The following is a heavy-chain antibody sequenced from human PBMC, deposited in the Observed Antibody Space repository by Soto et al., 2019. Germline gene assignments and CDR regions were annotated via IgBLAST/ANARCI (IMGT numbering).Heavy chain of an antibody. Sequence: GGSHRLWWRASEGKSVDYGVSWIRKKPGAGVELVAGLRINGASTDYADSVKCRFTISREKSRETLFLQMNSPTADDTAVYYCAKAAANAGWFNPSESWGHRALVTVSS. CDR2: LRINGAST. CDR1: EGKSVDYG. CDR3: AKAAANAGWFNPSES. J-gene: IGHJ5*01. V-gene: IGHV3-23*01. D-gene: IGHD6-19*01.